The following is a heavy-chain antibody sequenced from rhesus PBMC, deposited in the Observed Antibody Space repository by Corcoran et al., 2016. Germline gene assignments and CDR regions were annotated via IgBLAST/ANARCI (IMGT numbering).Heavy chain of an antibody. J-gene: IGHJ6*01. D-gene: IGHD2-21*01. V-gene: IGHV4-122*02. CDR2: ISYSGST. Sequence: QVQLQESGPGLVKPSETLSLTCPVSGGSISSSYHYWSWIRQAPGEGLEWIGYISYSGSTSYNPSLKSRVTISRDTSKNQFSLKLSSVTAADTAVYYCARFCTGSGCSSYGLDSWGQGVVVTVSS. CDR3: ARFCTGSGCSSYGLDS. CDR1: GGSISSSYHY.